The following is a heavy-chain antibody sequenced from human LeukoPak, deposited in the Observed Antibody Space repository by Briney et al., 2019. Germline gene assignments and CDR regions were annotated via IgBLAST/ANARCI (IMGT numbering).Heavy chain of an antibody. J-gene: IGHJ4*02. V-gene: IGHV3-33*01. CDR2: IWYDGSNK. Sequence: PGRSLRLSCAASGFTFSSYGMHWVRQAPGKGLEWVAAIWYDGSNKYYADSVKGRFTISRDNSKNTLYLQMNSLRAEDTAVYYCARSYYYDSSGYYQYFDYWGQGTLVTVSS. CDR1: GFTFSSYG. CDR3: ARSYYYDSSGYYQYFDY. D-gene: IGHD3-22*01.